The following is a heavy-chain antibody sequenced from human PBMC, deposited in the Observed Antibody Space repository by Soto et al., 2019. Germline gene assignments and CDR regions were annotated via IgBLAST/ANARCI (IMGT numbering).Heavy chain of an antibody. V-gene: IGHV4-39*01. CDR2: IYYSGST. Sequence: SETLSLTCTVSGGSISSGGYYWSGIRQHPGKGLEWIGSIYYSGSTYYNPSLKSRVTISVDTSKNQFSLKLSSVTAADTAVYYCSSFLVGATVGYYYYGMDVWGQGTTVTVSS. D-gene: IGHD1-26*01. J-gene: IGHJ6*02. CDR3: SSFLVGATVGYYYYGMDV. CDR1: GGSISSGGYY.